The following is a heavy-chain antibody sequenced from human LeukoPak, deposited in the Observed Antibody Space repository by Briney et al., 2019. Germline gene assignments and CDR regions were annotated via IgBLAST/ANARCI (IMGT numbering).Heavy chain of an antibody. D-gene: IGHD3-9*01. Sequence: GGSLRLSCAASGFTFSSYAMSWVRQAPGKGLEWVANIKQDGSEKYYVDSVKGRFTISRDNAKNSLYLQMNSLRAEDTAVYYCARDLYDILTSWYFDYWGQGTLVTVSS. CDR1: GFTFSSYA. CDR2: IKQDGSEK. CDR3: ARDLYDILTSWYFDY. J-gene: IGHJ4*02. V-gene: IGHV3-7*01.